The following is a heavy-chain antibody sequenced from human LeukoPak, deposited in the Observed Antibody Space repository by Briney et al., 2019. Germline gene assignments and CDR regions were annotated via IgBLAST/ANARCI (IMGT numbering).Heavy chain of an antibody. J-gene: IGHJ5*02. CDR1: GASISSYY. CDR2: IYYSGST. D-gene: IGHD3-22*01. CDR3: ARHRYYYDSSGYYYQP. V-gene: IGHV4-59*01. Sequence: SETLSLTCTVSGASISSYYWSWIRQPPGKGLEWIGYIYYSGSTNYNPSLKSRVTISVDTSKNQFSLRLSSVAAADTAVYYCARHRYYYDSSGYYYQPWGQGTLVTVSS.